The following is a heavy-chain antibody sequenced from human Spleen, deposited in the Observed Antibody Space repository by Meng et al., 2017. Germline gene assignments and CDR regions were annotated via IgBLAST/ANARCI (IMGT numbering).Heavy chain of an antibody. D-gene: IGHD6-6*01. CDR2: INHSGGT. CDR3: AIGLLLAALRN. J-gene: IGHJ4*02. V-gene: IGHV4-34*01. Sequence: QGQRQQWGAGLLEPSETLSLPCAVYGGSFSGYYWSWIRQPPGKGLEWIGEINHSGGTNYNPSLKSRVTISVDMSKNQFSLKLSSVTAADTAVYYCAIGLLLAALRNWGQGTLVTVSS. CDR1: GGSFSGYY.